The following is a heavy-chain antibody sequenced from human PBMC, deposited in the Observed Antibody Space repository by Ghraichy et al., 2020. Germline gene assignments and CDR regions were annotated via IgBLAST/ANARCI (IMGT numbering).Heavy chain of an antibody. J-gene: IGHJ4*02. V-gene: IGHV4-39*01. Sequence: ETLSLTCTVSGGSISSSSYYWGWIRQPPGKGLEWIGNIYYSGSTYYNPSLKSRVTISVDTSKNQFSLKLSSVTAADTALYYCARVYSSSSYFDYWGQGTLVTXSS. D-gene: IGHD6-6*01. CDR2: IYYSGST. CDR1: GGSISSSSYY. CDR3: ARVYSSSSYFDY.